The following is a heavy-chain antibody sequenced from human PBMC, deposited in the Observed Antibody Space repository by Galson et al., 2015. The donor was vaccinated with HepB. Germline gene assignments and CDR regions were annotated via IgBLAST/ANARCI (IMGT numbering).Heavy chain of an antibody. Sequence: SVKVSCKASGYTFTSYGISWVRQAPGQGLEWMGWISAYNGNTNYAQKLQSRVTMTTDTSTSTAYMELRSLRSDDTAVYYCARGLSVGYCSSTSCPTALDYWGQGTLVTVSS. CDR2: ISAYNGNT. J-gene: IGHJ4*02. V-gene: IGHV1-18*01. CDR1: GYTFTSYG. CDR3: ARGLSVGYCSSTSCPTALDY. D-gene: IGHD2-2*01.